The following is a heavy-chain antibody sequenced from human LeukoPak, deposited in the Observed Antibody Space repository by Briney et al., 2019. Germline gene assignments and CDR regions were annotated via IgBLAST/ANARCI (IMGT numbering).Heavy chain of an antibody. D-gene: IGHD3-22*01. CDR3: AKDMRGHYYDSSGSFDY. CDR2: ISWNSGSM. Sequence: GGSLRLSCAASGCTFDDYAMHWVRQAPGKGLEWVSGISWNSGSMGYADSVKGRFTISRDNAKNSLYLQMNSLRAEDTALYYCAKDMRGHYYDSSGSFDYWGQGTLVTVSS. V-gene: IGHV3-9*01. CDR1: GCTFDDYA. J-gene: IGHJ4*02.